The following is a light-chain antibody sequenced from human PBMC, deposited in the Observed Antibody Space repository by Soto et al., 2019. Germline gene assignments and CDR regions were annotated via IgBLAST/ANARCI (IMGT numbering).Light chain of an antibody. J-gene: IGLJ2*01. CDR2: EVS. Sequence: QSALTQPPSVSGSPGQSVTIFCTGTSSDIGSYDRVSWYQQPPGTAPKLVIYEVSNRPSGVPDRFSGSKSGNTASLTISGLQAEDEADYYCRSYTSSITLVFGGGTKLTVL. CDR3: RSYTSSITLV. V-gene: IGLV2-18*02. CDR1: SSDIGSYDR.